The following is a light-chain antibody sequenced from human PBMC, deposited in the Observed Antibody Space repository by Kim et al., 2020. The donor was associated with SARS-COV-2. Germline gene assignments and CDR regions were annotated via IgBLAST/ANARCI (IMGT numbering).Light chain of an antibody. V-gene: IGKV3-11*01. Sequence: EIVLTQSPATLSLSPGEGATLSCRASQSVKNYLAWYQQKPGQAPRLLIYDTFNRATGIPARFSGSGSETDFTLTISSLEPEDFAVYYCQQRITWPKTFGGGTRVEI. J-gene: IGKJ4*01. CDR3: QQRITWPKT. CDR2: DTF. CDR1: QSVKNY.